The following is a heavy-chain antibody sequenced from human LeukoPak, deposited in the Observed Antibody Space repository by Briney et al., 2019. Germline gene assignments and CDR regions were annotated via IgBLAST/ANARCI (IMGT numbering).Heavy chain of an antibody. J-gene: IGHJ4*02. CDR2: ISADNGNT. D-gene: IGHD3-22*01. CDR1: GYTLSDHA. Sequence: ASVKVSCKGSGYTLSDHAFSWVRQAPGQGLEWMGWISADNGNTNHAQKFQGRVSLTTDTSTSTAYMELRSLRSDDTAVYYCARAGNAYYYDSSGYFSFDYWGQGTLVTVSS. CDR3: ARAGNAYYYDSSGYFSFDY. V-gene: IGHV1-18*04.